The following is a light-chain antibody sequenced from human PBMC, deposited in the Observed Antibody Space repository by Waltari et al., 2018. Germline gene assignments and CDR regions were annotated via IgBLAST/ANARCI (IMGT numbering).Light chain of an antibody. CDR3: QQSYSTPWT. J-gene: IGKJ1*01. CDR2: AAS. Sequence: DIQMTHSPSSLSASVGDRVTITCRASQSISSYLNWYQQKPGKAPKLLIYAASSLQSGVPSRCSGSRSATDFTLTISSLQPEDFATYYCQQSYSTPWTFGQGTKVEIK. V-gene: IGKV1-39*01. CDR1: QSISSY.